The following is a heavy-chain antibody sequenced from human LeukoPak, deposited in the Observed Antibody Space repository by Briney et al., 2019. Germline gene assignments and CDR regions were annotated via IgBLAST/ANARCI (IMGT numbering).Heavy chain of an antibody. J-gene: IGHJ3*02. CDR3: ATPRDGDYQNDAFDI. D-gene: IGHD4-17*01. V-gene: IGHV1-58*02. Sequence: GTSVKVSCKASGFTFTNSAMQWARQARGQRLEWIGWIVVGSGNTNYAQKFQERVTITRDMSTSTAYMELSSLRSEDTAVYYCATPRDGDYQNDAFDIWGQGTMVTVSS. CDR1: GFTFTNSA. CDR2: IVVGSGNT.